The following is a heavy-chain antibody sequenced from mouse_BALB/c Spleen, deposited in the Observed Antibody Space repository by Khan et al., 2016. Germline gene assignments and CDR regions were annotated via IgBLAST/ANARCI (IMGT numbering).Heavy chain of an antibody. D-gene: IGHD2-4*01. Sequence: VQLQQSGAELVKPGASVKLSCTASGFNIKDTYMHWVKQRPEQGLEWIGRIDPANGNTKYDPKFQGKATITADTSSNTAYLQLSSLTSEDTAVYYSARAWTTMITGHCYAVDYWGQGTSVTVSA. CDR3: ARAWTTMITGHCYAVDY. J-gene: IGHJ4*01. V-gene: IGHV14-3*02. CDR2: IDPANGNT. CDR1: GFNIKDTY.